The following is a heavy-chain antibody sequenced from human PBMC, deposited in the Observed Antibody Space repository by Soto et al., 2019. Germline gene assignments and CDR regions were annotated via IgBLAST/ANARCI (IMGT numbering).Heavy chain of an antibody. CDR2: ITGSGAGT. D-gene: IGHD3-10*01. V-gene: IGHV3-23*01. Sequence: EVQLLESGGGLVQPGGSLRLSCAASGFTFITYGMTWVRQAPGKGLEYVSSITGSGAGTYYAESVKGRFTISRDNSNNTLYLQMTSLRAEDTAIYYCARDAGPLNYWGQGNLVTVSS. CDR1: GFTFITYG. J-gene: IGHJ4*02. CDR3: ARDAGPLNY.